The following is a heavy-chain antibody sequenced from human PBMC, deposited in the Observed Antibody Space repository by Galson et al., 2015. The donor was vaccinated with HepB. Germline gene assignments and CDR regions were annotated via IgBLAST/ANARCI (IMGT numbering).Heavy chain of an antibody. Sequence: SEPLSLTCTVSGGSVSSGSYYWSWIRQPPGKGLEWIGYIYYSGSTNYNPSLKSRVTISVDTSKNQFSLKLSSVTAADTAVYYCAREGYSYGYGFDYWGQGTLVTVSS. CDR3: AREGYSYGYGFDY. CDR1: GGSVSSGSYY. CDR2: IYYSGST. J-gene: IGHJ4*02. V-gene: IGHV4-61*01. D-gene: IGHD5-18*01.